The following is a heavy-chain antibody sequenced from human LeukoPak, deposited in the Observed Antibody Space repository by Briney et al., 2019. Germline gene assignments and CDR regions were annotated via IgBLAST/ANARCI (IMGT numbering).Heavy chain of an antibody. Sequence: PSETLSLTCAVYGGSFSGYYWSWIRQPPGKGLEWIGEINHSGSTNYNPSLKSRVTISVDTSKNQFSLKLSSVTAADTAVYYCARGLSAAAGTVLNWFDPWGQGTLVTVSS. CDR1: GGSFSGYY. CDR3: ARGLSAAAGTVLNWFDP. V-gene: IGHV4-34*01. J-gene: IGHJ5*02. D-gene: IGHD6-13*01. CDR2: INHSGST.